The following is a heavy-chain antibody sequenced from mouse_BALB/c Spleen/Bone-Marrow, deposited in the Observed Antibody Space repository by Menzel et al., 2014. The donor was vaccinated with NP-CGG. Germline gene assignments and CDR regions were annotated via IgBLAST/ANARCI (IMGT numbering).Heavy chain of an antibody. J-gene: IGHJ2*01. CDR1: GFSLTSYG. CDR2: LWRGGST. D-gene: IGHD2-1*01. Sequence: VQLQQSGPSLVQPSQSLSITCTVYGFSLTSYGVHWVRQSPGKGLEWLGVLWRGGSTDYNAAFMSRLSITKDNSKSLVFIKMNSLQAYDTAIYYCAKRGNYWYFDYWGQGTTLTVSS. V-gene: IGHV2-5-1*01. CDR3: AKRGNYWYFDY.